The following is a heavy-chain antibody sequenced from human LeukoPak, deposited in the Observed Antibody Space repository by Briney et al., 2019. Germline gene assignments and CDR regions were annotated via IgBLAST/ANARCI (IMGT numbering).Heavy chain of an antibody. J-gene: IGHJ4*02. CDR3: ARDRLWFGGASWYFDY. V-gene: IGHV3-30*03. Sequence: GGSLRLSCAASGFSFSTLSMNWVRQAPGKGLEWVAVISYDGSNKYYADSVKGRFTISRDNSKNTLYLQMNSLRAEDTAVYYCARDRLWFGGASWYFDYWGQGTLVTVSS. CDR1: GFSFSTLS. CDR2: ISYDGSNK. D-gene: IGHD3-10*01.